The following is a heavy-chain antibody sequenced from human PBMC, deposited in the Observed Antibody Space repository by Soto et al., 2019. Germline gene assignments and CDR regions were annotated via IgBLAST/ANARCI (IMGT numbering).Heavy chain of an antibody. CDR2: IYYSGST. CDR3: ARLSAVAGKYYFDY. V-gene: IGHV4-39*01. Sequence: QLQLQESGPGLVKPSETLSLTCTVSGGSISSSSYYWGWIRQPPGKGLEWIGSIYYSGSTYYNPSLKSRVTISVDTSKNQFSLKLSSVTAADTAVYYCARLSAVAGKYYFDYWGQGTLVTVSS. J-gene: IGHJ4*02. D-gene: IGHD6-19*01. CDR1: GGSISSSSYY.